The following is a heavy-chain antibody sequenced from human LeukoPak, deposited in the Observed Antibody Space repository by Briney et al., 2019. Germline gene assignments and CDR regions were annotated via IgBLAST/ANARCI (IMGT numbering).Heavy chain of an antibody. J-gene: IGHJ6*02. D-gene: IGHD4-17*01. CDR1: GFTFRSYA. V-gene: IGHV3-23*01. Sequence: PGGSLRLSCAASGFTFRSYAMTWVRQAPGKGLEWVSAISGRGGSTYYADSVKGRFTISRDNSKNTLYLQMNSLRAEDTAVYYCAMTTVTASYYYGLDVWGQGTTVTVSS. CDR3: AMTTVTASYYYGLDV. CDR2: ISGRGGST.